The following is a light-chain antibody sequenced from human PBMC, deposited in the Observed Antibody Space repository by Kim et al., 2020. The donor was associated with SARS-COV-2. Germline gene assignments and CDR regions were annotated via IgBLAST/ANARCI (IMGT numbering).Light chain of an antibody. CDR3: QQLSNYPFT. J-gene: IGKJ5*01. V-gene: IGKV1-9*01. Sequence: IQLTQSPSSLSASVVDRVTITCRASQGTGAFLAWYQQKPGKAPRVLIYDASTLQSGVPSRFSGSGSGTFFTLTISNLQPEDFATYYCQQLSNYPFTFGQGKRLESK. CDR1: QGTGAF. CDR2: DAS.